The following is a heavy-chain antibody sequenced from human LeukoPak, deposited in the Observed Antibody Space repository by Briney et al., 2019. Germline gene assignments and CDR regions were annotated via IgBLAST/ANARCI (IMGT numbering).Heavy chain of an antibody. V-gene: IGHV3-23*01. CDR1: GFTFSSHG. Sequence: GGTLRLSCAASGFTFSSHGMNWVRQAPGKGLEWVSGISPNGVITYYADSVKGRFTISRDNSKGTVSLQMNSPRPEDTAVYYCAKDDAWLQYGDWGRGTLVTVSS. J-gene: IGHJ4*02. D-gene: IGHD5-24*01. CDR2: ISPNGVIT. CDR3: AKDDAWLQYGD.